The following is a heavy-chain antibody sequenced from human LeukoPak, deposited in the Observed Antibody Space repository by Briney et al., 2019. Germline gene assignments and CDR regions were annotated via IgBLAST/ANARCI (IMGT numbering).Heavy chain of an antibody. CDR3: AGDFDY. CDR1: GFTVSSNY. J-gene: IGHJ4*02. Sequence: GGSLRLSCAASGFTVSSNYMSWVRQAPGKGLEWVSVIYSGGSTYYADSVKGRFAISRDNSRNMLYLQMNSLRTEDTAVYYCAGDFDYWGQGTLVTVSS. CDR2: IYSGGST. V-gene: IGHV3-53*05.